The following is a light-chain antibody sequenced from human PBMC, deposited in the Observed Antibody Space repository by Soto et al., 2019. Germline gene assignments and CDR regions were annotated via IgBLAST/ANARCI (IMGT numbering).Light chain of an antibody. J-gene: IGKJ4*01. Sequence: IQMTQSPSSLSASVGDRVTITCRGSQSIRSYLNWYQQKPGKAPKLLIYAASSLQSGVPSRFSGSGSGTDFTLTISSLQPEDFATYYCQQSYSTPPLTFGGGTKVDIK. CDR1: QSIRSY. CDR2: AAS. CDR3: QQSYSTPPLT. V-gene: IGKV1-39*01.